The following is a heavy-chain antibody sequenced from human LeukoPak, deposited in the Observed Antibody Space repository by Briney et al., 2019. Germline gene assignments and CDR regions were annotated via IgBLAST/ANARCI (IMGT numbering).Heavy chain of an antibody. D-gene: IGHD6-13*01. CDR2: IYYSGTT. V-gene: IGHV4-59*01. Sequence: SETLSLTCTVSGGSISSSYWSWVRQPPGKGLEGIGYIYYSGTTSYNPSLASRGPISVDTSKNQFSLKLTSVTAADTAVYYCACSSSWLDSWGQGTLVTVSS. CDR3: ACSSSWLDS. J-gene: IGHJ4*02. CDR1: GGSISSSY.